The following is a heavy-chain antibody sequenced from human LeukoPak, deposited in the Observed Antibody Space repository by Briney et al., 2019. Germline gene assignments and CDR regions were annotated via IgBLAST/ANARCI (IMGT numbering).Heavy chain of an antibody. CDR3: AIRYSGSYNDY. V-gene: IGHV5-51*01. J-gene: IGHJ4*02. D-gene: IGHD1-26*01. CDR2: IYPGDSDT. Sequence: GESLKISCKGSGYSFASHWIGWVRQMPGKGPKWMGIIYPGDSDTRYSPSFHGQVTISADKSISTAYLQWSGLKASDTAMYYCAIRYSGSYNDYWGQGTLVTVSS. CDR1: GYSFASHW.